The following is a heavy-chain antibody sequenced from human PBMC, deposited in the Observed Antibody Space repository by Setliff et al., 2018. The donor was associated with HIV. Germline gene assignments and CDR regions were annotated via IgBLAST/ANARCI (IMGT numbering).Heavy chain of an antibody. CDR2: IYSGGST. D-gene: IGHD3-22*01. CDR1: GFTVSSNY. Sequence: LRLSCAASGFTVSSNYMSWVRQAPGKGLEWVSVIYSGGSTYYADSVKGRFTISRDNSKNTLYLQMNSLRAEDTAVYYCARKVSITMIVVVITGIDYWGQGTLVTVSS. CDR3: ARKVSITMIVVVITGIDY. V-gene: IGHV3-53*01. J-gene: IGHJ4*02.